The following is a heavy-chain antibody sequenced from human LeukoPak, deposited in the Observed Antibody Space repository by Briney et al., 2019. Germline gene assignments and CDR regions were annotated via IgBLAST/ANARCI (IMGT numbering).Heavy chain of an antibody. D-gene: IGHD1-26*01. V-gene: IGHV1-46*01. Sequence: ASVKVSCKTSVYSFTSYYIHWVRQAPGQGLEWMGIINPSVGSTPYAQKFQGRLTMASDTSTSTVYMELSSLRSEDTAMYYCARSSAYYNEADIWGQGTMVTVSS. CDR3: ARSSAYYNEADI. J-gene: IGHJ3*02. CDR2: INPSVGST. CDR1: VYSFTSYY.